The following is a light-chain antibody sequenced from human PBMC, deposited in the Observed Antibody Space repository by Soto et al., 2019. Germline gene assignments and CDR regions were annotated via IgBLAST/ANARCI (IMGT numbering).Light chain of an antibody. J-gene: IGKJ1*01. Sequence: DMQLTQSPSTLSASVGDRVTLTSRAAQSLNSRLAWYQHRPGKAPRLLIYDASTLESGVPSRFSGSGSGTEFTLTINNLQPDDLATYICQQYKSYSTFGRGTKV. CDR2: DAS. V-gene: IGKV1-5*01. CDR3: QQYKSYST. CDR1: QSLNSR.